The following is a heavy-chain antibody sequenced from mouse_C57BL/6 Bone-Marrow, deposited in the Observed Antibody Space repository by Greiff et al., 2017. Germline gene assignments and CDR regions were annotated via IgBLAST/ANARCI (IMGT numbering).Heavy chain of an antibody. D-gene: IGHD2-5*01. Sequence: QVQLQQPGAELVKPGASVKLSCKASGYTFTSYWMHWVKQRPGQGLEWIGMIHPNSGSTNYNEKFKSKATLTVDKSSSTAYMQLSSLTSEDSAVYYCAVPSCYSNSAWFAYWGQGTLVTVSA. J-gene: IGHJ3*01. V-gene: IGHV1-64*01. CDR3: AVPSCYSNSAWFAY. CDR1: GYTFTSYW. CDR2: IHPNSGST.